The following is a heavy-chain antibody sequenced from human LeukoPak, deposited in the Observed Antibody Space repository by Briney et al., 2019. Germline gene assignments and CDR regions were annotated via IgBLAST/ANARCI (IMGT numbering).Heavy chain of an antibody. CDR2: IYYSGST. D-gene: IGHD1-26*01. J-gene: IGHJ6*03. CDR1: GGSISSSSYY. Sequence: SGTLSLTCTVSGGSISSSSYYWGWIRQPPGKGLEWIGSIYYSGSTYYNPSLKSRVTISVDTSKNQFSLKLSSVTAADTAVYYCARQYSGSYYYYYYMDVWGKGTTVTVSS. V-gene: IGHV4-39*01. CDR3: ARQYSGSYYYYYYMDV.